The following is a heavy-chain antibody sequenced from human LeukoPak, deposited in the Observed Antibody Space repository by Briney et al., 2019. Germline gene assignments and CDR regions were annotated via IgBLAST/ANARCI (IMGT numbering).Heavy chain of an antibody. V-gene: IGHV1-46*01. J-gene: IGHJ4*02. Sequence: GASVKVSCKASGYTFTSYYMHWVRQAPGQGLEWMGIINPSGGSTSYAQKLQGRVTMTTNTSTSTAYMELRSLSSDDTAVYYCARGTDLFDYWGQGTLVTVSS. CDR2: INPSGGST. CDR1: GYTFTSYY. CDR3: ARGTDLFDY. D-gene: IGHD2-8*02.